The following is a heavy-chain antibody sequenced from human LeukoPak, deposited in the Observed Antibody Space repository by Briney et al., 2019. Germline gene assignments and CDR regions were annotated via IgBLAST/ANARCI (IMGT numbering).Heavy chain of an antibody. CDR1: GGSITTTNW. CDR2: VHLNGAT. V-gene: IGHV4-4*02. D-gene: IGHD1-26*01. CDR3: TRESGAFSPSGF. J-gene: IGHJ1*01. Sequence: MSSGTLSLTCAVSGGSITTTNWWSWVRQPPGKGLEWIGEVHLNGATNYNPSLESRFSMSIDKSNNHLSLEVTSVTAADTAMYYCTRESGAFSPSGFWGQGTLVTVSS.